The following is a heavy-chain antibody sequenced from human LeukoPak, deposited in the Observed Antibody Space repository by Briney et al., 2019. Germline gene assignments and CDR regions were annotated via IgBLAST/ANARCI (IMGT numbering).Heavy chain of an antibody. CDR3: AREGRDAFDAFDI. D-gene: IGHD5-24*01. CDR1: GGTFSSYA. CDR2: IIPIFGIA. Sequence: SEKVSCKASGGTFSSYAISWVRQAPGQGLEWMGRIIPIFGIANYAQKFLGRVTITADKSTSTAYMELSSLRSEDTAVYYCAREGRDAFDAFDIWGQGTMVTVSS. J-gene: IGHJ3*02. V-gene: IGHV1-69*04.